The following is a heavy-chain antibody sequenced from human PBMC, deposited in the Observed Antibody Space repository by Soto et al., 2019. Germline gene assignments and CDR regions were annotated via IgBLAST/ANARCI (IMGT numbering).Heavy chain of an antibody. CDR2: ISGSGGST. CDR1: GFTFSSYA. D-gene: IGHD1-26*01. Sequence: ESGGGLVQPGGSLRLSCAASGFTFSSYAMSWVRQAPGKGLEWVSAISGSGGSTYYADSVKGRFTISRDNSKNTLYLQMNSLRAEDTAVYYCAKDPREWELLPYYYYGMDVWGQGTTVTVSS. V-gene: IGHV3-23*01. J-gene: IGHJ6*02. CDR3: AKDPREWELLPYYYYGMDV.